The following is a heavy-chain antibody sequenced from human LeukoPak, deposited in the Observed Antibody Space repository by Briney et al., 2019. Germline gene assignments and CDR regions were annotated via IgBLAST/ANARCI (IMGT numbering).Heavy chain of an antibody. CDR3: ARSSGWTHFDY. J-gene: IGHJ4*02. D-gene: IGHD6-19*01. CDR1: GYIFTSYD. V-gene: IGHV1-8*01. Sequence: ASVKVSCKASGYIFTSYDISWVRQAAGQGPEWMGWINPNSGYTGYAQNFQGRVTITRSSSENTAFMELSSLRSEDTPVYYCARSSGWTHFDYRGQGTLVSVSS. CDR2: INPNSGYT.